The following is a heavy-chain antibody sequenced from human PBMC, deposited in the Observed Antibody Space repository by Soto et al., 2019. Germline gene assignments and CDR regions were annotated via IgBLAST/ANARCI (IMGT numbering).Heavy chain of an antibody. J-gene: IGHJ4*02. CDR1: GYSFANYW. Sequence: PGESLKISCQGSGYSFANYWIGWVRQKPGKGLEWMGIIYPGDSDTRYSPSFQGHVTISADKSLNTAYLQWSSLRASDTAIYYCARGRHFYGIDYWGQGALVTVSS. D-gene: IGHD3-10*01. CDR2: IYPGDSDT. V-gene: IGHV5-51*01. CDR3: ARGRHFYGIDY.